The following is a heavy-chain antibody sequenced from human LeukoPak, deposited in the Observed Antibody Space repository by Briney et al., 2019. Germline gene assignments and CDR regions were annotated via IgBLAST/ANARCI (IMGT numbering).Heavy chain of an antibody. CDR2: MKPNSGNT. CDR3: ARDGRAVATNFDY. V-gene: IGHV1-8*03. Sequence: ASVKVSFKASGYTFTNYDIHWVRQATGQGLEWMGWMKPNSGNTGYAQKFQGRVTISRNTSINTAYMELSSLRSEDTAVYYCARDGRAVATNFDYWGQGTLVTVSS. CDR1: GYTFTNYD. D-gene: IGHD5-12*01. J-gene: IGHJ4*02.